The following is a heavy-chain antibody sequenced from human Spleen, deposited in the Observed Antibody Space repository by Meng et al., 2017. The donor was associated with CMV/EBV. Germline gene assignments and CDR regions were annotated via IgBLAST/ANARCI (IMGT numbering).Heavy chain of an antibody. CDR1: GFTFSSYAM. J-gene: IGHJ4*02. CDR3: AAQFQLLKNYFDC. Sequence: GSLRLSCAASGFTFSSYAMSWVRQAPGKGLEWVGFIHYSGSTKYNPCLKSRVTKSVDKSKNLLSLRPRSATAADTAVSYCAAQFQLLKNYFDCRGQGTLVTVSS. CDR2: IHYSGST. V-gene: IGHV4-4*02. D-gene: IGHD2-2*01.